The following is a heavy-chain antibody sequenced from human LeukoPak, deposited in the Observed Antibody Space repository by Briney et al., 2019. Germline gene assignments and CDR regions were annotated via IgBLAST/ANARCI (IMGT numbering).Heavy chain of an antibody. CDR1: GYTFTSYD. CDR2: MNPNSGNT. J-gene: IGHJ6*02. D-gene: IGHD2-8*01. Sequence: ASVKVSCKASGYTFTSYDINWVRQATGQGLEWMGWMNPNSGNTGYAQKFQGRVTMTRNTSISTAYMELSSLRSEDTAVYYCAGVTYYYYGMDVWGQGTTVTLSS. V-gene: IGHV1-8*01. CDR3: AGVTYYYYGMDV.